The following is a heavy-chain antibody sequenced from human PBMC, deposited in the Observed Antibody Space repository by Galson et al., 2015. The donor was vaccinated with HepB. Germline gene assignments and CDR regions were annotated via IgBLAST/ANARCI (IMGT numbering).Heavy chain of an antibody. CDR2: ISGSGGST. CDR3: AKGASSGPPLYCGGDCYALLDY. V-gene: IGHV3-23*01. CDR1: GFTFSSYA. Sequence: SLRLSCAASGFTFSSYAMSWVRQAPGKGLEWVSAISGSGGSTYYADSVKGRFTISRDNSKNTLYLQMNSLRAEDTAVYYCAKGASSGPPLYCGGDCYALLDYWGQGTLVTVSS. J-gene: IGHJ4*02. D-gene: IGHD2-21*02.